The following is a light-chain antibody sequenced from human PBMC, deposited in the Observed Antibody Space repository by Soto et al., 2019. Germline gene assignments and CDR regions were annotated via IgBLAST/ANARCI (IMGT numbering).Light chain of an antibody. Sequence: EIVLTQSPGTLSLPPGERATLSCRASQSVSSSYLAWYQQKPGQAPRLLIYGASSTATGIPDRFSGSGSGTDFTLTISRLEPEDFAVYYCHQYGTSLWTFGQGTKVEIK. CDR2: GAS. CDR1: QSVSSSY. V-gene: IGKV3-20*01. J-gene: IGKJ1*01. CDR3: HQYGTSLWT.